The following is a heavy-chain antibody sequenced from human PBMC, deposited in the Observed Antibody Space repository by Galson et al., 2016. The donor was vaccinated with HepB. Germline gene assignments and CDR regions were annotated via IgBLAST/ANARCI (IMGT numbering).Heavy chain of an antibody. V-gene: IGHV3-48*02. D-gene: IGHD6-6*01. J-gene: IGHJ6*03. CDR3: ARDESRRGIAARPPVYYYSYMDV. CDR2: ISGSGKTK. CDR1: GFSLSDYD. Sequence: SLRLSCAASGFSLSDYDMNWVRQAPGKGLEWVSSISGSGKTKYYADSAKGRFTISRDNARNSLFLEMNGLRDDDTALYFCARDESRRGIAARPPVYYYSYMDVWGKGTTVTVSS.